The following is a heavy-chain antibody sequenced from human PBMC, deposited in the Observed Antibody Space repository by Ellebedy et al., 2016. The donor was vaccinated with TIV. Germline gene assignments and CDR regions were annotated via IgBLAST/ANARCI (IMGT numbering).Heavy chain of an antibody. CDR3: ARLSSRIAAAA. V-gene: IGHV4-39*07. CDR2: IYYSGST. Sequence: SETLSLTCTVSGGSISSTNYYRAWIRQPPGKGLEWIGSIYYSGSTNYNPSLKSRVTISADTSKNQFSLKLRSVTAADTAVYYCARLSSRIAAAAWGQGVLVTVTS. CDR1: GGSISSTNYY. J-gene: IGHJ5*02. D-gene: IGHD6-13*01.